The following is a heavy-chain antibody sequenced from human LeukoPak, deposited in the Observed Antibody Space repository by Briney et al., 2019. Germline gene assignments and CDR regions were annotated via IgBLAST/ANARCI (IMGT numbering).Heavy chain of an antibody. D-gene: IGHD2-2*01. CDR3: AKERGSTTHFDN. J-gene: IGHJ4*02. Sequence: PGRSLRLSCAASGFTFSSYGMHWVRQAPGKGLEWVTVISFDGHTNYADSVKGRFTISRDNSKNTLYLQMNGLRDEDTAVYYCAKERGSTTHFDNWGQGTLVTVSS. V-gene: IGHV3-30*18. CDR2: ISFDGHT. CDR1: GFTFSSYG.